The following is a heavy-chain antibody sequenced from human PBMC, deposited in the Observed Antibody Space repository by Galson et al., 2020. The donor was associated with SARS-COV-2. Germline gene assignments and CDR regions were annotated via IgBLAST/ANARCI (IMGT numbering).Heavy chain of an antibody. V-gene: IGHV4-38-2*02. J-gene: IGHJ6*03. CDR1: GYSISSGYY. CDR2: IYHSGST. Sequence: SETLSLTCTVSGYSISSGYYWGWIRQPPGKGLEWIGSIYHSGSTYYNPSLKSRVTISVDTSKNQFSLKLSSVTAADTAVYYCARVEYSGYGPAYYYMDVWGKGTTVTVSS. CDR3: ARVEYSGYGPAYYYMDV. D-gene: IGHD5-12*01.